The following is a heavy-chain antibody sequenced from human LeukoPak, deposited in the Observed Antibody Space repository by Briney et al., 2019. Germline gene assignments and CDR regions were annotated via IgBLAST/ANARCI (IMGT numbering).Heavy chain of an antibody. CDR3: ARWFGDYGDYYFDY. CDR2: IYTSGST. V-gene: IGHV4-4*07. J-gene: IGHJ4*02. CDR1: GGSISSYY. Sequence: SSETLSLTCTVSGGSISSYYWSWIRQPAGKGLEWIGRIYTSGSTNYIPSLKSRVTMSVDTSKNQFSLKLSSVTAADTAVYYCARWFGDYGDYYFDYWGQGTLVTVSS. D-gene: IGHD4-17*01.